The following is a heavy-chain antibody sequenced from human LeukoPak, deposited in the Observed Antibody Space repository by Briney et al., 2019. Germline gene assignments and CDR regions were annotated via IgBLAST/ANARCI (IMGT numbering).Heavy chain of an antibody. CDR3: ARDRRSANYYFDY. J-gene: IGHJ4*02. CDR1: GYTFTSYA. Sequence: ASVTVSCKASGYTFTSYAMHWVRQAPGQRLEWMGWINAGNGNTKYSQKFQGRVTITRDTSASTAYMELSSPRSEDTAVYYCARDRRSANYYFDYWGQGTLVTVSS. V-gene: IGHV1-3*01. CDR2: INAGNGNT. D-gene: IGHD1-7*01.